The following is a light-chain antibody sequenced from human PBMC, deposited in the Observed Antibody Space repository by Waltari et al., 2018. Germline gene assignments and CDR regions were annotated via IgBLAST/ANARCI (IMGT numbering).Light chain of an antibody. Sequence: EIVMTQSPATLSVYPGERATLSCRASQSVSNTLAWFQHKPGQAPRLLIYGASTGAAGIPARFSGSGSGADFTLTISSLQSEDFALYYCQQYNSWPLTFGGGTKVEIK. J-gene: IGKJ4*01. CDR3: QQYNSWPLT. CDR1: QSVSNT. V-gene: IGKV3-15*01. CDR2: GAS.